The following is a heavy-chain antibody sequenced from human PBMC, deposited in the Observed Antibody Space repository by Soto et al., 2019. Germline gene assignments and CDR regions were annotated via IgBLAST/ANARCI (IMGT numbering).Heavy chain of an antibody. J-gene: IGHJ4*02. CDR3: ARDRLPEFGRGVISFDY. CDR2: ISYDGSNK. D-gene: IGHD3-10*01. V-gene: IGHV3-30-3*01. Sequence: GGSLRLSCAASGFTFSSYAMHWVRQAPGKGLEWVAVISYDGSNKYYADSVKGRFTISRDNSKNTLYLQMNSLRAEDTAVYYCARDRLPEFGRGVISFDYWGQGTLVTVSS. CDR1: GFTFSSYA.